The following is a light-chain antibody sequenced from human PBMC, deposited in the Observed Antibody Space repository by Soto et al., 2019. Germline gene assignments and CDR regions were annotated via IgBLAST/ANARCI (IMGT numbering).Light chain of an antibody. CDR1: QSVRSSY. CDR2: GAP. J-gene: IGKJ5*01. V-gene: IGKV3-20*01. Sequence: DIVLTQSPGTMYLSPGESPTLSCRASQSVRSSYLVWYQQRPGQAPRLLIYGAPSRATGIPDRFSGSGSGTDFTLTINRLEPEDFALYFCQQYGSSPLTFGQGTRLEIK. CDR3: QQYGSSPLT.